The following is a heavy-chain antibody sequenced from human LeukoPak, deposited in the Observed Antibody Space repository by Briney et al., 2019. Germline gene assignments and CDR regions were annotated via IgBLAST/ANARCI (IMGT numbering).Heavy chain of an antibody. D-gene: IGHD5/OR15-5a*01. CDR3: ARHLRNSFYDY. CDR2: IYYSGST. Sequence: PSETLSLTCTVSGGSLSNYYWSWIRQPPGKGLEWIGYIYYSGSTSYYPSLESRVTISVDTSKTQFSTKLSSVTAADTAVYYCARHLRNSFYDYWGQGTLVTVSS. V-gene: IGHV4-59*08. CDR1: GGSLSNYY. J-gene: IGHJ4*02.